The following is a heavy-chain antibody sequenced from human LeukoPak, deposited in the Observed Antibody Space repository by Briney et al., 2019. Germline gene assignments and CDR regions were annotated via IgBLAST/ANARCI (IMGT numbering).Heavy chain of an antibody. CDR2: INHSGST. CDR1: GGSFSGYY. D-gene: IGHD6-13*01. CDR3: ASPRMAAAGTDY. Sequence: SETLSLTCAAYGGSFSGYYWSWIRQPPGKGLEWIGEINHSGSTNYNPSLKSRVTISVDTSKNQFSLKLSSVTAADTAVYYCASPRMAAAGTDYWGQGTLVTVSS. V-gene: IGHV4-34*01. J-gene: IGHJ4*02.